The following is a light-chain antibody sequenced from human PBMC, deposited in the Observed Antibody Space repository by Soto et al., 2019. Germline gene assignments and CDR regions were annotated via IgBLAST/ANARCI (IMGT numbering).Light chain of an antibody. Sequence: QSALTQPASVSGSPGQSIPISCTGTSSDVGGYNYVSWYQQHPGKARTLVIYDVSNRPSGVSNRFSGSKSGNTASLTISGLQAEDEADYYCSSYTSSSTYVVFGGGTKLTVL. CDR2: DVS. J-gene: IGLJ2*01. CDR1: SSDVGGYNY. CDR3: SSYTSSSTYVV. V-gene: IGLV2-14*01.